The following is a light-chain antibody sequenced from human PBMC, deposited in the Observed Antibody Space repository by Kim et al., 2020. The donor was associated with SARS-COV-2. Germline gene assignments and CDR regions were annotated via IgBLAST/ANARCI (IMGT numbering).Light chain of an antibody. CDR3: NSHTSSTAFV. V-gene: IGLV2-18*02. J-gene: IGLJ1*01. CDR2: EVR. CDR1: RSDVGSYDR. Sequence: GQSVTISCTGTRSDVGSYDRVSWYQLAPGTAPNLLIYEVRKRPSGVPDRFSGSKSGNTASLTISGLQAEDEAEYYCNSHTSSTAFVFGPGTKVTVL.